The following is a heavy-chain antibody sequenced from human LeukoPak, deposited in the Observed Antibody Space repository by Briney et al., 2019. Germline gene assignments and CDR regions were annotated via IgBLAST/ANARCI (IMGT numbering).Heavy chain of an antibody. V-gene: IGHV3-74*01. D-gene: IGHD2-2*01. J-gene: IGHJ4*02. CDR2: INGYGSST. CDR3: ATTYSAYCSSTSCYGRFDY. CDR1: GFTFISYW. Sequence: QPGGSLRLSCAASGFTFISYWMHWVRQAPGKGLVWVSRINGYGSSTDFADSVKGRFTISRDNSKNTLYLQMNSLRAEDTAVYYCATTYSAYCSSTSCYGRFDYWGQGTLVTVSS.